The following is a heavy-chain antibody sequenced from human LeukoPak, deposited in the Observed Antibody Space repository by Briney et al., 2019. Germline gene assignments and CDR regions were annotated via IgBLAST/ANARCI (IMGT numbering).Heavy chain of an antibody. V-gene: IGHV3-7*01. CDR1: GFMFSGYW. Sequence: GGSLTLSCAASGFMFSGYWMTWVRQTPGKRPEWVANIKQDGSEKKYVDSVKGQFTISRDNAKNSLSLQMNSLRAEDTAVYYCAREPGFKFWYFDLWGRGTLVTVSS. CDR2: IKQDGSEK. D-gene: IGHD3-9*01. CDR3: AREPGFKFWYFDL. J-gene: IGHJ2*01.